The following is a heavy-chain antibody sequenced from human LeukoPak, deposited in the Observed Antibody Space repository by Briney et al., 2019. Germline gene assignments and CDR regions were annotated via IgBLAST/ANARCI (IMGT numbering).Heavy chain of an antibody. CDR2: LSGIGVTT. J-gene: IGHJ6*03. D-gene: IGHD4-17*01. CDR3: AKAPSSVTTAMDV. V-gene: IGHV3-23*01. Sequence: GGSLRLSCAASVFTFSSYAMSGVCQAPGKGLDWVSALSGIGVTTYYADSVKGRFPISRDNSKNTLYWQMNSLRAGDTAVYHRAKAPSSVTTAMDVWGKGTPVPVSS. CDR1: VFTFSSYA.